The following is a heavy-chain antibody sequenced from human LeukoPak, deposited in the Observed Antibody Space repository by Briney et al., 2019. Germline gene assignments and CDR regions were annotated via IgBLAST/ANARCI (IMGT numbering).Heavy chain of an antibody. CDR1: GFTFSSYS. J-gene: IGHJ1*01. CDR2: ISSSSSYI. V-gene: IGHV3-21*01. CDR3: AIGRENFQH. Sequence: GGPLRLSCAASGFTFSSYSMNWVRQAPGKGLEWVSSISSSSSYIYYAGSVKGRFTISRDNAKNSLYLQMNSLRAEDTAVYYCAIGRENFQHWGQGTLVTVSS.